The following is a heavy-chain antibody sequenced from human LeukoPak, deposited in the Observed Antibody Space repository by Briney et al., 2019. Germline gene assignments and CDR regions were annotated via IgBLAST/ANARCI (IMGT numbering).Heavy chain of an antibody. D-gene: IGHD4-23*01. V-gene: IGHV3-23*01. CDR1: GFTFSNYV. J-gene: IGHJ4*02. CDR3: ARDYGGNSRTPI. CDR2: ISGSGEST. Sequence: GGSLRLSCAASGFTFSNYVMSWVRQAPGKGLEWVSAISGSGESTYYPDSVRGRFTIPRDNSKNTLYLQMDSLRVEDTAVYYCARDYGGNSRTPIWGQGTLVTVSS.